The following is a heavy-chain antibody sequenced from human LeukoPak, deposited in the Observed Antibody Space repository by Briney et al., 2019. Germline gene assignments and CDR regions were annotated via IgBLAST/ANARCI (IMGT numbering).Heavy chain of an antibody. CDR1: GDSINTTEYF. Sequence: SETLSLTCTVSGDSINTTEYFWGWIRQSPEKGLEWTASIYYDGRTYYNPSVKSRATISIDTSKNHFSLKVGSVTAADTAVYYCARDTRDCGGDCYSGAFDIWGQGTMVTVSS. CDR3: ARDTRDCGGDCYSGAFDI. V-gene: IGHV4-39*07. J-gene: IGHJ3*02. CDR2: IYYDGRT. D-gene: IGHD2-21*01.